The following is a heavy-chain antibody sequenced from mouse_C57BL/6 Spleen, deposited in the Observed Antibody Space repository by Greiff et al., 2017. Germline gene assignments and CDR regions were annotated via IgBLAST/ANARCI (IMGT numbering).Heavy chain of an antibody. CDR1: GFSLSTSGMG. J-gene: IGHJ1*03. Sequence: QVTLKESGPGILQSSQTLSLTCSFSGFSLSTSGMGVSWIRQPSGKGLEWLAHIYWDDDKRYNPSLKSRLTISKDTSRNQVFLKITSVDTADTATYYCARRGGDGYFDVWGTGTTVTVSS. CDR3: ARRGGDGYFDV. V-gene: IGHV8-12*01. CDR2: IYWDDDK.